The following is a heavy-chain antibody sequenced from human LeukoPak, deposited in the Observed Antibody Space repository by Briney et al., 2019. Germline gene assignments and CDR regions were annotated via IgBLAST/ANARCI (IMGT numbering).Heavy chain of an antibody. J-gene: IGHJ4*02. CDR2: IIPILGIA. D-gene: IGHD6-13*01. CDR3: AREAEASSSSWGTFDY. CDR1: GGTFSSYA. Sequence: SVKVSCKASGGTFSSYAISWVRQAPGQGLEWMERIIPILGIANYAQKFQGRVTITADKSTSTAYMELSSLRSEDTAVYYCAREAEASSSSWGTFDYWGQGTLVTVSS. V-gene: IGHV1-69*04.